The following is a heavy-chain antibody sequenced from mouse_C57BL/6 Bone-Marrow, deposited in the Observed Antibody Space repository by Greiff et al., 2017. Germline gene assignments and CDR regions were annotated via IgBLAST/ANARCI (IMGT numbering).Heavy chain of an antibody. CDR1: GFSFNTYA. V-gene: IGHV10-1*01. J-gene: IGHJ4*01. D-gene: IGHD2-4*01. Sequence: EVKVVESGGGLVQPKGSLKLSCAASGFSFNTYAMNWVRQAPGKGLEWVARIRSKSNNYATYYADSVKDRFTISRDDSESMLYLQMNNLKTEDTAMYYCVRPLGLRLYYAMDYWGQGTSVTVSS. CDR2: IRSKSNNYAT. CDR3: VRPLGLRLYYAMDY.